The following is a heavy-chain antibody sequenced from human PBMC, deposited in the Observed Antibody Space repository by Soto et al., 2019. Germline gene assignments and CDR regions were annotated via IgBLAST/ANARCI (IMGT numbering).Heavy chain of an antibody. Sequence: EVQLVESGGDLVQPGGSLRLSCAASGFTFSSYWMHWVRQAPGKELVWVSRIKGDGSSTNSADSLQGRFTISRDNATSTLYLQINSLRAEDTAVYYCARGKTNVYALDVWGQGTAVTVSS. CDR1: GFTFSSYW. V-gene: IGHV3-74*01. CDR2: IKGDGSST. CDR3: ARGKTNVYALDV. J-gene: IGHJ6*02.